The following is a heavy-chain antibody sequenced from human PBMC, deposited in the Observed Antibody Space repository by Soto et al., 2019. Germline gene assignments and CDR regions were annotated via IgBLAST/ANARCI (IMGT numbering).Heavy chain of an antibody. CDR2: ISAYNGNT. CDR1: GYTFTRYG. J-gene: IGHJ6*02. CDR3: ASGKTYYYDSPEGNYYGMDV. V-gene: IGHV1-18*01. D-gene: IGHD3-22*01. Sequence: GASVKVSCKTSGYTFTRYGISWVRQAPGQGLEWMGWISAYNGNTNYAQKLQGRVTMTTDTSTSTAYMELSSLRSEDTAVYYCASGKTYYYDSPEGNYYGMDVWGQGATVTVSS.